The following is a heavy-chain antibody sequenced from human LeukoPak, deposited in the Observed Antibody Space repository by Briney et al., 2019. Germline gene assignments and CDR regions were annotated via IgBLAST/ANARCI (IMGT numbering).Heavy chain of an antibody. CDR3: ARGESMIVDAFDI. Sequence: PGGSLRLSCAASGFTFSSYAMHWVRQAPGKGLEWVAVISYDGSNKYYADCVKGRFTISRDNSKNTLYLQMNSLRAEDTAVYYCARGESMIVDAFDIWGQGTMVTVSS. CDR1: GFTFSSYA. V-gene: IGHV3-30-3*01. J-gene: IGHJ3*02. D-gene: IGHD3-22*01. CDR2: ISYDGSNK.